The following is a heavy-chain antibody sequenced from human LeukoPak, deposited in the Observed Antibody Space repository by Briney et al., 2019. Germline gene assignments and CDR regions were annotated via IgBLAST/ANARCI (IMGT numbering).Heavy chain of an antibody. CDR2: INQDGSEK. CDR1: GFTFTRFW. CDR3: VRGTYYFDT. Sequence: GGSLRLSCAASGFTFTRFWMTWVRQAPGKGLEWVANINQDGSEKYYVDSVKGRFSISRDNAKSSLYLQMNSLRAEDTAVYYCVRGTYYFDTWGQGTLATVSS. V-gene: IGHV3-7*05. D-gene: IGHD2-21*01. J-gene: IGHJ4*02.